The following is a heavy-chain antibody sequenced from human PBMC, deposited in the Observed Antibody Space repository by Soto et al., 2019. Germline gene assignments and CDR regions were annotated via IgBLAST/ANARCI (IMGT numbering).Heavy chain of an antibody. CDR3: AKDRVAAAGHPGSYYYYYGMDV. CDR2: ISGSGGST. Sequence: PGGSLRLSCAASGFTFSSYAMSWVRQAPGKGLEWVSAISGSGGSTYYADSVKGRFTISRDNSKNTLYLQMNSLRAEDTAVYYCAKDRVAAAGHPGSYYYYYGMDVWGQGTMVTVSS. V-gene: IGHV3-23*01. D-gene: IGHD6-13*01. CDR1: GFTFSSYA. J-gene: IGHJ6*02.